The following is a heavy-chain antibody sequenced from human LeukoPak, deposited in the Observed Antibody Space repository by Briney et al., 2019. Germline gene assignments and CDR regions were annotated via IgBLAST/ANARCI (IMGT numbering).Heavy chain of an antibody. CDR1: GFTFDDYA. J-gene: IGHJ4*01. V-gene: IGHV3-9*01. Sequence: GGSLRLSCAASGFTFDDYAMHWVRQAPGKGLEWVSGITWNNGFIEYADSVKGRSTISRDNAKNCLILQMNSLRPEDTALYYCAKVRSLSLAATEPLDYWGQAPWSPSRQ. D-gene: IGHD6-6*01. CDR3: AKVRSLSLAATEPLDY. CDR2: ITWNNGFI.